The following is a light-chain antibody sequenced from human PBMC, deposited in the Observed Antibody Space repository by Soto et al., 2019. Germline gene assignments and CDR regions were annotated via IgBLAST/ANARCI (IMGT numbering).Light chain of an antibody. Sequence: EIVLTQSPGTLSLSPGGRATLSCRASQSVSRRLAWYQHRPGQSPRLLISGASMRASGVPERFSGRGSGTECTLTINRLEPEYFAVYFCPQYWASPLPFGGGTKLDSK. CDR2: GAS. CDR1: QSVSRR. V-gene: IGKV3-20*01. J-gene: IGKJ4*01. CDR3: PQYWASPLP.